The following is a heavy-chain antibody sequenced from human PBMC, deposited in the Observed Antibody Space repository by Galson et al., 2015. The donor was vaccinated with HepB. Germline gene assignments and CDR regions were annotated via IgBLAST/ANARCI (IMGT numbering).Heavy chain of an antibody. Sequence: TLSLTCTVSGASIRGGDFFWSWIRQPPGKGLEWLGYIYSSGTSYYKPSLKSRVTLSVDTSKNHFSLSLNSVTAADTAVYYCARVGNYGDFDYWGQGILVTVSS. V-gene: IGHV4-30-4*01. CDR2: IYSSGTS. CDR1: GASIRGGDFF. D-gene: IGHD4/OR15-4a*01. CDR3: ARVGNYGDFDY. J-gene: IGHJ4*02.